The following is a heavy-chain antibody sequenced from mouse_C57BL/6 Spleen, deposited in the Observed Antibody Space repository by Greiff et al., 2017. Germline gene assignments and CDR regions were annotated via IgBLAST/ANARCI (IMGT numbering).Heavy chain of an antibody. D-gene: IGHD2-2*01. J-gene: IGHJ2*01. CDR1: GYTFTDYY. CDR3: AREGDGVKTFFDY. Sequence: QVQLKESGAELVRPGASVKLSCKASGYTFTDYYINWVKQRPGQGLEWIARIYPGSGNTYYNEKFKGKATLTAEKSSSTAYMQLRSLTSEDSAVYFCAREGDGVKTFFDYWGQGTTLTVSS. CDR2: IYPGSGNT. V-gene: IGHV1-76*01.